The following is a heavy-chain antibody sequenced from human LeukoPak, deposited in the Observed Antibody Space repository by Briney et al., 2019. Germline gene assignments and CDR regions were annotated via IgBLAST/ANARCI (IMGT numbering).Heavy chain of an antibody. J-gene: IGHJ4*01. D-gene: IGHD6-19*01. V-gene: IGHV3-23*01. CDR3: AKGIYSSGWSYFDY. CDR1: GFTFSSYT. CDR2: LSGSGITT. Sequence: GGSLRLSCAASGFTFSSYTMSWVRQAPGKGLEWVSTLSGSGITTYYADSVKGRFTISRDNSKNTLYLQMNSLRADDTAVYYCAKGIYSSGWSYFDYWGHGTLVTVSS.